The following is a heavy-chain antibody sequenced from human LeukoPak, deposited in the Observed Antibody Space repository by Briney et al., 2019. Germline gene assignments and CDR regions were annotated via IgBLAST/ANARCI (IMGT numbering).Heavy chain of an antibody. J-gene: IGHJ5*02. CDR2: IYYSGST. Sequence: PSETLSLTCTVSGGSISSSSYYWGWIRQPPGKGLEWIGSIYYSGSTYYNPSLKSRVTISVDTSKNQFSLKLSSVTAADTAVYYCARDSFGVGGADNWFDPWGQGTLVTVSS. V-gene: IGHV4-39*07. D-gene: IGHD3-16*01. CDR1: GGSISSSSYY. CDR3: ARDSFGVGGADNWFDP.